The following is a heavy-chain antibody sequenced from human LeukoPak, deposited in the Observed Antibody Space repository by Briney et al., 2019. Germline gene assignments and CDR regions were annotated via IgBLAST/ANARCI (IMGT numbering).Heavy chain of an antibody. CDR3: ATLGYDSSGSDGH. CDR2: INPNSGGT. V-gene: IGHV1-2*02. Sequence: ASVKVSCKASGYTFTGYYMLLVRQAPGQRLEWMGWINPNSGGTNYAQKFQGRVTMTRDTSISTAYMELSRLRSDDTAVYYCATLGYDSSGSDGHWGQGTLVTVSS. D-gene: IGHD3-22*01. J-gene: IGHJ4*02. CDR1: GYTFTGYY.